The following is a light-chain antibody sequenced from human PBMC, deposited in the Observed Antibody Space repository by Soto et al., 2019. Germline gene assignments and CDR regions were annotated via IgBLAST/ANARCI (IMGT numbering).Light chain of an antibody. V-gene: IGLV2-14*01. J-gene: IGLJ3*02. CDR1: SSDLGDYNY. CDR2: DVS. CDR3: SSSTTTTSLVV. Sequence: QSALTQPASVSGSPGQSITISCTGTSSDLGDYNYVSWYQQYPGKVPKLVIYDVSHRPSGVSNRFSGYKSGNTASLTISGLPADDEDDYYCSSSTTTTSLVVFGGGTKLTVL.